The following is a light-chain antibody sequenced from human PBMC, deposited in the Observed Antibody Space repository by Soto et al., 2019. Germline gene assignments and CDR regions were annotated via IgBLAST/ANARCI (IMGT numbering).Light chain of an antibody. CDR1: RSISDW. CDR3: LKYSSHSWT. CDR2: DAS. J-gene: IGKJ1*01. V-gene: IGKV1-5*01. Sequence: DLQMTQSPSTLSASVGDRVAITCRGSRSISDWLAWYEQKPGKAPELLIFDASSLKSGVPYRLSGSGSGTEFTLTISRLQPDDVATYYCLKYSSHSWTFGQGTKVDIK.